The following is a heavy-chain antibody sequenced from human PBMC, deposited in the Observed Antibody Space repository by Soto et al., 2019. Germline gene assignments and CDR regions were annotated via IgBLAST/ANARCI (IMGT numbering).Heavy chain of an antibody. CDR2: ISWDGGST. V-gene: IGHV3-43*01. CDR3: AKDNGPYYYYGMDV. CDR1: GFTFDDYT. Sequence: VGSLRLSCAASGFTFDDYTMHWVRQAPGKGLEWVSLISWDGGSTYYADSVKGRFTISRDNSKNSLYLQMNSLRTEDTALYYCAKDNGPYYYYGMDVWGQGTTVTVSS. J-gene: IGHJ6*02.